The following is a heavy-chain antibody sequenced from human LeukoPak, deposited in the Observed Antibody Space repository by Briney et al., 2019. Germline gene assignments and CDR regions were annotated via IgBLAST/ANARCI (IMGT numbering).Heavy chain of an antibody. CDR2: IIPISGTA. CDR3: GSGYYDSSGYRDAFDI. V-gene: IGHV1-69*05. J-gene: IGHJ3*02. Sequence: SVKVSCKASGGTFSSYGISWVRQAPGQGLEWMGGIIPISGTANYAQKFQGRVTITTDESTSTAYMELSSLRSEDTAVYYCGSGYYDSSGYRDAFDIWGQGTMVTVSS. CDR1: GGTFSSYG. D-gene: IGHD3-22*01.